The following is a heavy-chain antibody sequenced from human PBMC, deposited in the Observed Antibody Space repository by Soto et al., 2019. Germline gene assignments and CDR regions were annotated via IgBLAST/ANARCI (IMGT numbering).Heavy chain of an antibody. CDR2: INHSGST. CDR1: GGSFSGYY. Sequence: QVQLQQWGAGLLKPSETLSLTCAVYGGSFSGYYWTWIRQPPGTGLEWIGEINHSGSTNYNPSLKSRVTISVDTSKNQFSLKRTSVTAAHTAVYYCARDKITGLCDYWGQGTLVTVSS. D-gene: IGHD2-8*02. V-gene: IGHV4-34*01. CDR3: ARDKITGLCDY. J-gene: IGHJ4*02.